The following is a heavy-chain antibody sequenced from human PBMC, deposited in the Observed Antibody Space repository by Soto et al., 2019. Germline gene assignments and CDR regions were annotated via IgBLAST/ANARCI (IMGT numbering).Heavy chain of an antibody. CDR2: IKQDGSEK. V-gene: IGHV3-7*03. J-gene: IGHJ6*03. D-gene: IGHD6-13*01. CDR3: ARGSSSSWHYYYYYMDV. CDR1: GFTFSSYW. Sequence: GGSLRLSCAASGFTFSSYWMSWVRQAPGKGLEWVANIKQDGSEKYYVDSVKGRFTISRDNAKNSLYLQMNSLRAEDTAMYYCARGSSSSWHYYYYYMDVWGKGTTVTVSS.